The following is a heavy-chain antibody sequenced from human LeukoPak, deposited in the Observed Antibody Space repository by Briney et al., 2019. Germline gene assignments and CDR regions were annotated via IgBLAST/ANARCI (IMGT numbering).Heavy chain of an antibody. D-gene: IGHD3-9*01. CDR3: AREADGDILTGYMTYYFDY. CDR1: GFTVSSNY. V-gene: IGHV3-53*01. CDR2: IYSGGST. J-gene: IGHJ4*02. Sequence: GGSLRLSCAASGFTVSSNYMSWVRQAPGKGLEWVSVIYSGGSTYYADSVKGRFTISRDNSKNTLYLQMNSLRAEDTAVYYCAREADGDILTGYMTYYFDYWGQGTLVTVSS.